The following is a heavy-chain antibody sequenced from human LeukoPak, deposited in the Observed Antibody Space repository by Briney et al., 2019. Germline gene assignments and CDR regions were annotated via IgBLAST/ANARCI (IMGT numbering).Heavy chain of an antibody. J-gene: IGHJ6*02. CDR1: GGTFSSYA. CDR2: IIPILGIA. D-gene: IGHD2-8*02. Sequence: SVKVSCKSSGGTFSSYAIIWVRQAPGQGLEWMGSIIPILGIANYAQKFQGRVTITADKSTSTAYMELSSLRSEDTAVYYCARVLVGTLGGYYYYYGMDVWGQGTTVTVSS. V-gene: IGHV1-69*04. CDR3: ARVLVGTLGGYYYYYGMDV.